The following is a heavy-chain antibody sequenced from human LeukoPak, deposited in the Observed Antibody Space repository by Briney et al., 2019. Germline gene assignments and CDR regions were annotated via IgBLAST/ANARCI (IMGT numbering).Heavy chain of an antibody. CDR3: ARDYDTSGSDAFDI. CDR2: IYHSGST. Sequence: SETLSLTCAVSGGSISSTNWWSWVRQPPGKGLEWIGEIYHSGSTEYNPSLKSRVTISVDKSKNHFSLKLTSVTAADTAVYYCARDYDTSGSDAFDIWGQGTMVTVSP. J-gene: IGHJ3*02. CDR1: GGSISSTNW. D-gene: IGHD3-22*01. V-gene: IGHV4-4*02.